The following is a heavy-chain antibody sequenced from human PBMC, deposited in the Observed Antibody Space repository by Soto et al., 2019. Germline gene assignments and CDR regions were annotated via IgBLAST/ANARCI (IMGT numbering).Heavy chain of an antibody. J-gene: IGHJ4*02. CDR2: INHSGST. V-gene: IGHV4-34*01. CDR1: GGSFSGYY. CDR3: ARGRAYYDFWSGYYCFDY. D-gene: IGHD3-3*01. Sequence: PSDTLSLTCAVYGGSFSGYYWSWIRQPPGRGLEWIGEINHSGSTNYNPSPKSQVTISVDTSKNQFSLKLSSVTAADAAVYDCARGRAYYDFWSGYYCFDYWGQGTLVTVSS.